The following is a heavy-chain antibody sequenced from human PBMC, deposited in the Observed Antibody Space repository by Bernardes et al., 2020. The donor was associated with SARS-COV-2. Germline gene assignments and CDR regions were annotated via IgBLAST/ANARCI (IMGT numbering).Heavy chain of an antibody. CDR2: ISWNSGSI. CDR3: AKGDYDSLLDPIDY. Sequence: SLRLSCAASGFTFDDYAMHWVRQAPGKGLEWVSGISWNSGSIGYADSVKGRFTISRDNAKNSLYLQMNSLRAEDTALYYCAKGDYDSLLDPIDYWGQGTLVTVSS. CDR1: GFTFDDYA. D-gene: IGHD3-3*01. V-gene: IGHV3-9*01. J-gene: IGHJ4*02.